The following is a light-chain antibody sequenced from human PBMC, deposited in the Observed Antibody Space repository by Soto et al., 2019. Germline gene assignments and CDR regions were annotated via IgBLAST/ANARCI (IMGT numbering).Light chain of an antibody. CDR2: GNS. Sequence: QSVLTQPPSVSGAPGQRVTISCTGSSSNIGAGYDVHWYQQLPGTAPKLLIYGNSNRPSGVPDRFSGSKSGTSASLAITGAQAEDGADYYCQSYDSSLSAVVFGGGTKVTVL. CDR1: SSNIGAGYD. V-gene: IGLV1-40*01. CDR3: QSYDSSLSAVV. J-gene: IGLJ2*01.